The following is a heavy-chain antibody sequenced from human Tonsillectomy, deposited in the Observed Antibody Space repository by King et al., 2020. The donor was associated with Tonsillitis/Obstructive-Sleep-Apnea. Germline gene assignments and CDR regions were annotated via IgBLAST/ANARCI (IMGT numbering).Heavy chain of an antibody. CDR3: AKGGCSSTRCYTWGY. J-gene: IGHJ4*02. CDR1: GFTFGDYA. Sequence: VQLVESGGGLVQPGRSLRLSCAASGFTFGDYAMHWVRQAPGKGLEWVSSISWNSDNIDYADSVKGRFTISRDNAKNSLYLQMNSLRAEDTALYYCAKGGCSSTRCYTWGYWGQGTLVTVSP. D-gene: IGHD2-2*02. V-gene: IGHV3-9*01. CDR2: ISWNSDNI.